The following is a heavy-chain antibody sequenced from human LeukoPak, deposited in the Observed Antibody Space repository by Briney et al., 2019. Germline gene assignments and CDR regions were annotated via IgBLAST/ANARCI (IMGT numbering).Heavy chain of an antibody. CDR2: IYSGGST. CDR3: ARDRTWDIVVVPGSLYYGMDV. Sequence: GGSLRLSCAASGFTVSSNYMSWVRQAPGKGLEWVSDIYSGGSTYYADSVKGRFTISRDNSKNTLYLQMNSLRAEDTAVYYCARDRTWDIVVVPGSLYYGMDVWGQGTTVTVSS. V-gene: IGHV3-66*01. J-gene: IGHJ6*02. D-gene: IGHD2-2*01. CDR1: GFTVSSNY.